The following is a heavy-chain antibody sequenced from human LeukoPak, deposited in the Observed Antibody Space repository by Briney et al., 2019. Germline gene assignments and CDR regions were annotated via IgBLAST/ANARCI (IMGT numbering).Heavy chain of an antibody. D-gene: IGHD3-22*01. CDR3: ARDRYYYDSSGSHWLDY. CDR2: MNPNSGNT. Sequence: ASVKVSCKASGYTFTSYDISWVRQATGQGLEWMGWMNPNSGNTGYAHKFQGRVTMTRNTSISTAYMELSSLRSEDTAVYYCARDRYYYDSSGSHWLDYWGQGTLVTVSS. CDR1: GYTFTSYD. V-gene: IGHV1-8*01. J-gene: IGHJ4*02.